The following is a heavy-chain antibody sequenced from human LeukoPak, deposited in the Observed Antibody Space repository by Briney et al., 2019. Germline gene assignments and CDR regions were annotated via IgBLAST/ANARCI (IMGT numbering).Heavy chain of an antibody. CDR3: TRHWGYSEFDY. J-gene: IGHJ4*02. V-gene: IGHV4-38-2*01. CDR2: ISHSGSP. CDR1: GYSISSGFY. Sequence: SETLSLTCAASGYSISSGFYWGWIRRPPGKGLEWIGSISHSGSPYYNPSLKSRVIISVDTSENQFSLRLSSVTAADTAVYYCTRHWGYSEFDYWGQGTLVTVSS. D-gene: IGHD5-24*01.